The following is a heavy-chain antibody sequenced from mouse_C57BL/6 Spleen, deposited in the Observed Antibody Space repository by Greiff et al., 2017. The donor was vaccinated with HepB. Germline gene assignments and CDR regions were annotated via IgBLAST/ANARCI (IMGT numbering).Heavy chain of an antibody. CDR3: ATDVNYAMDY. CDR1: GYSITSGYY. J-gene: IGHJ4*01. D-gene: IGHD2-3*01. CDR2: ISYDGSN. Sequence: EVQLQESGPGLVKPSQSLSLTCSVTGYSITSGYYWNWIRQFPGNKLEWMGDISYDGSNNYNPSLKNRISITRDTSKNQFFLKLNSVTTEDTATYYGATDVNYAMDYWGQGTSVTVAS. V-gene: IGHV3-6*01.